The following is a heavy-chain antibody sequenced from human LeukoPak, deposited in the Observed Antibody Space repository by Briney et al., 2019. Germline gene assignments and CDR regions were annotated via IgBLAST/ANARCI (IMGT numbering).Heavy chain of an antibody. D-gene: IGHD5-18*01. CDR1: GFTFSNYV. CDR2: IRYDGSNK. J-gene: IGHJ4*02. CDR3: AKDSRGYSYGLGGY. Sequence: GGSLRLSCAASGFTFSNYVMHWVRQAPGKGLEWVAFIRYDGSNKSYADSVKGRFTISRDNSKNTLYLQMNSLRAEDTAVYYCAKDSRGYSYGLGGYWGQGTLVTVSS. V-gene: IGHV3-30*02.